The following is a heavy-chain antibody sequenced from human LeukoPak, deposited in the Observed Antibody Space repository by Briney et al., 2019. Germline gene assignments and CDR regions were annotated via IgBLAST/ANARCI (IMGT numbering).Heavy chain of an antibody. D-gene: IGHD3-10*01. J-gene: IGHJ5*02. Sequence: PSETLSLTCAVCGGSFNGYYWSWIRQPPGKGLELIGEINHSGSTNYNPSLKSRVTMSVDTSKNQVSLKLSSVTAADTAVYYCARGPGSGSYFAWFDPWGQGTQVTVSS. CDR1: GGSFNGYY. CDR2: INHSGST. CDR3: ARGPGSGSYFAWFDP. V-gene: IGHV4-34*01.